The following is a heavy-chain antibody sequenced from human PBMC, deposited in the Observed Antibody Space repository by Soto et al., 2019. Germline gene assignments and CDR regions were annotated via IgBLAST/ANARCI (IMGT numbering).Heavy chain of an antibody. Sequence: QLQLQESGPGLVKPAETLSLICSVSGGSMSSSSYYWGWIHQPPGKGLEWIGNVYHSGSSYYNPSLKSRLTISVHPSKNQFSLTLNSVTAADTAVYYCARRQDYYDSSGYYNDAFDIWGQGTEVTVSS. CDR3: ARRQDYYDSSGYYNDAFDI. V-gene: IGHV4-39*01. CDR2: VYHSGSS. J-gene: IGHJ3*02. D-gene: IGHD3-22*01. CDR1: GGSMSSSSYY.